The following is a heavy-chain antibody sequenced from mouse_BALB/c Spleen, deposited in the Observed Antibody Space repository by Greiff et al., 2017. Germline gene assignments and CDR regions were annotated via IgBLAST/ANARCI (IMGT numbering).Heavy chain of an antibody. CDR3: ARQRGSYDWYFDV. CDR2: INPDSSTI. D-gene: IGHD2-3*01. CDR1: GFDFSRYW. V-gene: IGHV4-1*02. Sequence: EVQLQESGGGLVQPGGSLKLSCAASGFDFSRYWMSWVRQAPGKGLEWIGEINPDSSTINYTPSLKDKFIISRDNAKNTLYLQMSKVRSEDTALYYCARQRGSYDWYFDVWGAGTTVTVSS. J-gene: IGHJ1*01.